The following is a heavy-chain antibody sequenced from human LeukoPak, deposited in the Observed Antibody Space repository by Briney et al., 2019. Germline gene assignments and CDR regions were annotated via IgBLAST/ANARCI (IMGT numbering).Heavy chain of an antibody. V-gene: IGHV3-30*04. CDR3: ARDADGYFDY. CDR1: GFTFSSYA. CDR2: ISYDGSNK. J-gene: IGHJ4*02. Sequence: GGSLRLSCAASGFTFSSYAMHWVRQAPGKGLEWVAVISYDGSNKYYADSVKGRFTISRDNSKNTLYLQMNSLRAEDTAVYYCARDADGYFDYWGQGTLVIVSS.